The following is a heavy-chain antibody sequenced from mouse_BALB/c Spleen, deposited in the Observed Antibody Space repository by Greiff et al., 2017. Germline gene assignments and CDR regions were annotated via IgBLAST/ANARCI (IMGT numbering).Heavy chain of an antibody. V-gene: IGHV5-12-1*01. Sequence: EVQLVESGGGLVKPGGSLKLSCAASGFAFSSYDMSWVRQTPEKRLEWVAYISSGGGSTYYPDTVKGRFTISRDNPKNTLFLQMTSLRSEDTAMYYCARWGMITAGFDYWGQGTTLTVSS. CDR1: GFAFSSYD. CDR2: ISSGGGST. CDR3: ARWGMITAGFDY. J-gene: IGHJ2*01. D-gene: IGHD2-4*01.